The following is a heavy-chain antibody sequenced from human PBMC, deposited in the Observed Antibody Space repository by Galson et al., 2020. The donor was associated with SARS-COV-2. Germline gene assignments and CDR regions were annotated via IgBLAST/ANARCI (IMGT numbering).Heavy chain of an antibody. D-gene: IGHD3-3*01. CDR1: GGSISSGGYY. CDR3: ARIISVGIFGVVNWFDP. CDR2: IYYSGST. V-gene: IGHV4-31*03. J-gene: IGHJ5*02. Sequence: KTSETLSLTCTVSGGSISSGGYYWSWIRQHPGKGLEWIGYIYYSGSTYYNPSLKSRVTISVDTSKNQFSLKLSSVTAADTAVYYCARIISVGIFGVVNWFDPWGQGTLVTVSS.